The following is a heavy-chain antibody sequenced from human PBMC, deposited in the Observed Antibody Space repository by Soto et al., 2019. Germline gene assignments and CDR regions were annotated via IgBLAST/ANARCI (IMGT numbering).Heavy chain of an antibody. CDR2: ISGSGGST. CDR3: AKLIAVAGRSGYYFDY. J-gene: IGHJ4*02. D-gene: IGHD6-19*01. CDR1: GFTFSSYA. Sequence: GGSLRLSCAASGFTFSSYAMSWVRQAPGKGLEWVSAISGSGGSTHYADSVKGRFTISRDNSKNTLYLQMNSLRAEDTAVYYCAKLIAVAGRSGYYFDYWGQGTLVTVSS. V-gene: IGHV3-23*01.